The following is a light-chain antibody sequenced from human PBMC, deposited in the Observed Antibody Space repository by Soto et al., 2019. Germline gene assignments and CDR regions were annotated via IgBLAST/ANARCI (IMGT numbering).Light chain of an antibody. CDR2: GAS. Sequence: EIVMTQSPATLSVSPGERATLSCRASQSVSSNLAWYQQKPGQAPRLLIYGASTRATGIPARFSGSGSGTEFTLTISSLQSEDFGVYYCQQYNNGPPFTFGPGTKVDIK. V-gene: IGKV3-15*01. CDR1: QSVSSN. J-gene: IGKJ3*01. CDR3: QQYNNGPPFT.